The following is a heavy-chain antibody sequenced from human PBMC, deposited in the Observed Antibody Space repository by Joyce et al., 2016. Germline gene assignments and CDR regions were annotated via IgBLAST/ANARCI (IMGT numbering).Heavy chain of an antibody. CDR2: IYYSGSM. J-gene: IGHJ4*02. Sequence: QLQLQESGSGLVKPSETLSLTCTVPGDSISRSDYHWGWIRQPPGKGLEWIGSIYYSGSMYYNPTLKSRVTMSVDTSKNQFSLKLSSVTAADTALYYCARNVVVVTPIGNYFDYWGQGTLVTVSS. CDR1: GDSISRSDYH. V-gene: IGHV4-39*07. D-gene: IGHD2-21*02. CDR3: ARNVVVVTPIGNYFDY.